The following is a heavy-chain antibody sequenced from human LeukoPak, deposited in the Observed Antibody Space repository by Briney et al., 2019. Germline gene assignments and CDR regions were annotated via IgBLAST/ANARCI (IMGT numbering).Heavy chain of an antibody. CDR1: GFTFSSYD. CDR3: ARGGDRDY. J-gene: IGHJ4*02. V-gene: IGHV3-13*04. CDR2: IGIAGDT. Sequence: GGSLRLSCAASGFTFSSYDMHWVRQVTGKRLEWVSAIGIAGDTYYLDSVKGRYTISRENAKNSLYFQMNSLRAGDTAVDYCARGGDRDYWGQGTLVTVSS.